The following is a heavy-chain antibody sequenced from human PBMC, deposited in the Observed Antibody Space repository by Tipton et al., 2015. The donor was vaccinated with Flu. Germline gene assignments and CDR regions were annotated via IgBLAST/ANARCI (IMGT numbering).Heavy chain of an antibody. V-gene: IGHV3-23*01. CDR1: GFSLTRYA. CDR2: ISGGGSTT. CDR3: GRAIGGSSSH. J-gene: IGHJ4*02. D-gene: IGHD2-2*01. Sequence: SLRLSCVVSGFSLTRYAMSWVRQTPGKGLEWVSAISGGGSTTYFADSVKGRFTISRDIFESTLYLEMNNLRAEDTAVYYCGRAIGGSSSHWGQGTLVTVSS.